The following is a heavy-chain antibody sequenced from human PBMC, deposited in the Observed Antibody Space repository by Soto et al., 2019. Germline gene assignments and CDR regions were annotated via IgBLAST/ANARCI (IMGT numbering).Heavy chain of an antibody. D-gene: IGHD5-12*01. CDR1: GFSLSTSGMC. CDR2: IDWDDDK. J-gene: IGHJ6*02. V-gene: IGHV2-70*01. CDR3: ARTLGYSGDDSYYYYGMDV. Sequence: ESGPTLVNPTQTLTLTCTFSGFSLSTSGMCVSWIRQPPGKALEWLALIDWDDDKYYSTSLKTRLTISKDTSKNQVVLTMTNMDPVDTATYYCARTLGYSGDDSYYYYGMDVWGQGTTVTVSS.